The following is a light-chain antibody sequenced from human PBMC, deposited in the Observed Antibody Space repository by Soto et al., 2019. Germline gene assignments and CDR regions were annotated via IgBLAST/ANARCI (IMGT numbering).Light chain of an antibody. Sequence: DIQMTQSPSSLSASVGDRVTITCRASQSISSYLNWYQQKPGKAPRLLIYAASSLQSGVPSRFSGSGSGTEFTLTISSLQPEDFAVYYCQQYGTSPPLTFGGGTKVEI. CDR2: AAS. CDR3: QQYGTSPPLT. CDR1: QSISSY. J-gene: IGKJ4*01. V-gene: IGKV1-39*01.